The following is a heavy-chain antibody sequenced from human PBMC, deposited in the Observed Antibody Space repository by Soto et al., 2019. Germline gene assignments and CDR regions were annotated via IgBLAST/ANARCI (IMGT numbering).Heavy chain of an antibody. CDR3: VRNSYDGSGFFL. CDR1: GDAISSDKHY. Sequence: SETLSLTCTVSGDAISSDKHYWGWVRQPPGKGLEWIGTVYHRGGAHYNPSLKSRITISEDTSKIQFSLKLSSVTAADTALYYLVRNSYDGSGFFLWGQQTLVPVSS. V-gene: IGHV4-39*01. D-gene: IGHD3-22*01. CDR2: VYHRGGA. J-gene: IGHJ4*02.